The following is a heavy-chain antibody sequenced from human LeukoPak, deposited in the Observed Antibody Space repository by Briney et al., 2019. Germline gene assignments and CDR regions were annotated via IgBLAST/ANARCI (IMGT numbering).Heavy chain of an antibody. CDR1: GGSLSSYY. Sequence: SETLSLTCTVSGGSLSSYYWSWIRQPAGKGLEWIGRIYTSGSTDYNPSLKSRVTMSVDTSRNQFSLKLSSVTAADTAVYYCARASAIIAARPHDWFDPWGQGTLVTVSS. V-gene: IGHV4-4*07. CDR2: IYTSGST. J-gene: IGHJ5*02. CDR3: ARASAIIAARPHDWFDP. D-gene: IGHD6-6*01.